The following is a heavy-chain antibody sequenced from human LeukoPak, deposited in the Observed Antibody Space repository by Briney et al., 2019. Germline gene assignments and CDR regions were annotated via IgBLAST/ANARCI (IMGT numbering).Heavy chain of an antibody. D-gene: IGHD3-10*01. Sequence: GGSLRLSCAASGFTFSSYSMNWVRQAPGKGLEWVSSISSSSSYIYYADSVKGRFTISRDNAKKSLYLQMNSLRAEYTAVYYCARDSRITMVRGLHNWFDPWGQGTLVTVSS. CDR1: GFTFSSYS. CDR2: ISSSSSYI. J-gene: IGHJ5*02. CDR3: ARDSRITMVRGLHNWFDP. V-gene: IGHV3-21*01.